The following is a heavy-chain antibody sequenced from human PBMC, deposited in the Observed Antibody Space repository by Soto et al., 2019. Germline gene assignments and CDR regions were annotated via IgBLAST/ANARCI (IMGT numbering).Heavy chain of an antibody. CDR2: IHHSGLI. Sequence: QVQLQESGPGLVKPSGTLSLTCRVLGASIRSDNWWSWVRQSPGKGLEWIGEIHHSGLINFNASLRSRVSISVDKSKNWFFLELSSVTAADTAVYYCANKVDGDRPVPYVNWGQGTLVTVSS. J-gene: IGHJ4*02. CDR1: GASIRSDNW. V-gene: IGHV4-4*02. CDR3: ANKVDGDRPVPYVN. D-gene: IGHD7-27*01.